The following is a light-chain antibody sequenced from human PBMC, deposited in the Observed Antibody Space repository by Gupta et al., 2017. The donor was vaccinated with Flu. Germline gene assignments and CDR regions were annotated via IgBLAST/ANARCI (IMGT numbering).Light chain of an antibody. CDR1: QTLGNNY. V-gene: IGKV3-20*01. CDR3: QQYGGAPPWT. CDR2: RAS. J-gene: IGKJ1*01. Sequence: IVLTQSPGTLSLSPGERATLSCRASQTLGNNYLAWYQQRPGQAPRLLSSRASSRAAGTPDRVSCSGSGTDFTLTISRLEPEDVAVYFCQQYGGAPPWTFGQGTKVEI.